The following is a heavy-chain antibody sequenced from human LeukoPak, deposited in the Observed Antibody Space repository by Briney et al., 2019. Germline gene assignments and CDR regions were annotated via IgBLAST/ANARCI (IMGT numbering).Heavy chain of an antibody. CDR1: GFTFSSYW. CDR3: ARERSGSYWKGRDDAFDI. D-gene: IGHD1-26*01. Sequence: GGSLRLSCAASGFTFSSYWMSWVRQAPGKGLEWVANIKQDGSEKYYVDSAKGRFTISRDNAKNSLYLQMNSLRAEDTAVYYCARERSGSYWKGRDDAFDIWGQGTMVTVSS. CDR2: IKQDGSEK. V-gene: IGHV3-7*01. J-gene: IGHJ3*02.